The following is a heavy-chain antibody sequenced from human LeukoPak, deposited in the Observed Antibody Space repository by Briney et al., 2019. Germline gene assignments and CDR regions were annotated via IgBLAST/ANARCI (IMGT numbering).Heavy chain of an antibody. CDR3: ARLNYDFWSGVWEGYYMDV. V-gene: IGHV3-21*01. Sequence: GGSLRLSCAASGFTFRSYSMNWVRQAPGKGLEWVSTISSDSRYIYYADSVKGRFTISRDNTKNSLSLQMNSLRAEDTAVYYCARLNYDFWSGVWEGYYMDVWGKGTTVTVSS. CDR2: ISSDSRYI. J-gene: IGHJ6*03. D-gene: IGHD3-3*01. CDR1: GFTFRSYS.